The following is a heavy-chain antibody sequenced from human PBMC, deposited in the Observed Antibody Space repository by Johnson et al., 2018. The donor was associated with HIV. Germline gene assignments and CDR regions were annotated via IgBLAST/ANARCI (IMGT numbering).Heavy chain of an antibody. Sequence: QVQLVESGGGVVRPGRSLRLSCAASGFTFSIYAIHWVRQAPGKGLEWVAVVSYDGSNKYLADSVKGRFTISRDNSKNTLYLQMNSLRAEDMAVYYCARSPTGTSARGAFDIWGQGTMVTVSS. V-gene: IGHV3-30*04. CDR3: ARSPTGTSARGAFDI. D-gene: IGHD1-1*01. J-gene: IGHJ3*02. CDR1: GFTFSIYA. CDR2: VSYDGSNK.